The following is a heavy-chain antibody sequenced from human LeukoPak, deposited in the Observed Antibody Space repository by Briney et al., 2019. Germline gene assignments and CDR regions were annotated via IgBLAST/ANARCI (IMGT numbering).Heavy chain of an antibody. D-gene: IGHD4-11*01. V-gene: IGHV3-23*01. J-gene: IGHJ4*02. Sequence: GGSLRLSCTASGFTFSSYAMNWVRQAPGKGLEWVSGIGAGGTSTYYADSVKGRFTIFRDNSRNTLYLQMNSLRADDTAVYYCAKGLDYTTYGYYFDYWGQGTLVTVSS. CDR3: AKGLDYTTYGYYFDY. CDR2: IGAGGTST. CDR1: GFTFSSYA.